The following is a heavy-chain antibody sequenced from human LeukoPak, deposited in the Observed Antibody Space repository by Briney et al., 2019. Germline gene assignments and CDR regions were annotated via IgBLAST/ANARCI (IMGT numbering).Heavy chain of an antibody. V-gene: IGHV3-21*01. Sequence: GGSLRLSCAGSGFIFSYYTMNWVRQAPGKGLEWVSYISSSSSYIYYADSVKGRFTVSRDNVKNSLYLQMNSLRAEDTAVYYCARSSGGYDSSGYYHYYFDYWGQGTLVTVSS. J-gene: IGHJ4*02. D-gene: IGHD3-22*01. CDR1: GFIFSYYT. CDR3: ARSSGGYDSSGYYHYYFDY. CDR2: ISSSSSYI.